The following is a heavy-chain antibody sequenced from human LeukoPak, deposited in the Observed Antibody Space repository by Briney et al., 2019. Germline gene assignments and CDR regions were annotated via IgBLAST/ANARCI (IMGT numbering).Heavy chain of an antibody. Sequence: GGSLRLSCAASGFTVSSTYMAWVRQPPGEGLEWVSVFYPSGTTHYADSVKGRFTVSRHDSNNAFYLQMNSLRVEDTAVYYCATVPRSSCCYTFDSWGQGTLVTVSS. J-gene: IGHJ4*02. V-gene: IGHV3-53*04. D-gene: IGHD2-2*02. CDR3: ATVPRSSCCYTFDS. CDR1: GFTVSSTY. CDR2: FYPSGTT.